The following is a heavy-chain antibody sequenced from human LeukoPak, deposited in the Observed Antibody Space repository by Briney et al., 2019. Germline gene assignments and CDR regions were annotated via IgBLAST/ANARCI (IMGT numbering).Heavy chain of an antibody. Sequence: SETLSLTCAVYGGSFSGYYWSWIRQPPGKGLEWIGEINHSGSTNYNPSLTSRGTISVDTSKNQFSLKLSSVTAADTAVYYCAGLPPYYYGSGTDYWGQGTLVTVSS. V-gene: IGHV4-34*01. D-gene: IGHD3-10*01. J-gene: IGHJ4*02. CDR1: GGSFSGYY. CDR3: AGLPPYYYGSGTDY. CDR2: INHSGST.